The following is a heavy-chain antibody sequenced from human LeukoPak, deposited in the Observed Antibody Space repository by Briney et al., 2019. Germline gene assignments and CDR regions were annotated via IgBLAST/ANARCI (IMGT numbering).Heavy chain of an antibody. V-gene: IGHV4-34*01. CDR3: AGIPFYYDSRGDY. J-gene: IGHJ4*02. CDR2: INHSGST. Sequence: SETLSLTCAVYGGSFSGYYWSWIRQPPGKGLEWIGEINHSGSTNYNPSLKSRVTISVDTSKNQFSLKLSSVTAADTAVYYCAGIPFYYDSRGDYWGQGTLVTVSS. D-gene: IGHD3-22*01. CDR1: GGSFSGYY.